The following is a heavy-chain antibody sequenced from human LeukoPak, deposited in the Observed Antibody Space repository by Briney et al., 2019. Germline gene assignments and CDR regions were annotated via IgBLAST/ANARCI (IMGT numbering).Heavy chain of an antibody. D-gene: IGHD3-22*01. CDR1: GGSISSYY. CDR2: IYYSGST. CDR3: ARDLPYDSSGYYGMDV. Sequence: SETLSLTCTVSGGSISSYYWSWIRQPPGKGLEWIGSIYYSGSTYYNPSLKSRVTISVDTSKNQFSLKLSSVTAADTAVYYCARDLPYDSSGYYGMDVWGKGTTVTVSS. V-gene: IGHV4-39*02. J-gene: IGHJ6*04.